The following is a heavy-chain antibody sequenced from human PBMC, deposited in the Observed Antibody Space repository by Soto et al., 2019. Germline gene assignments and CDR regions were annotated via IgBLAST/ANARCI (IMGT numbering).Heavy chain of an antibody. D-gene: IGHD4-17*01. CDR2: IYYSGST. CDR3: ARGTTQALYYFDY. CDR1: GGSISSYY. V-gene: IGHV4-59*08. J-gene: IGHJ4*02. Sequence: PSETLSLTCTVSGGSISSYYWSWIRQPPGKGLEWIGYIYYSGSTNYNPSLKSRVTISVDTSKNQFSLKLSSVTAADTAVYYWARGTTQALYYFDYWGQGTLVTVSS.